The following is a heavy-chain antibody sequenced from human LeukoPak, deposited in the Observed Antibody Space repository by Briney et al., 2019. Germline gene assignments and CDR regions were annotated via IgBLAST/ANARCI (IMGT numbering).Heavy chain of an antibody. CDR3: ARAPDHDYGDGPEWYFDL. CDR1: GGSISSSSYY. Sequence: PSETLSLTCTVSGGSISSSSYYWGWLRQPPGKGLEWIGSIYYSGSTYYNPSLKSRVTISVDTSKNQFSLKLSSVTAADTAVYYCARAPDHDYGDGPEWYFDLWGRGTLVTVSS. J-gene: IGHJ2*01. CDR2: IYYSGST. V-gene: IGHV4-39*01. D-gene: IGHD4-17*01.